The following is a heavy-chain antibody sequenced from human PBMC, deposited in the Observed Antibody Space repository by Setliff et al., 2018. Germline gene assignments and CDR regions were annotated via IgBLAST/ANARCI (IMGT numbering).Heavy chain of an antibody. Sequence: SETLSLTCTVSGGSISSGDYYWSWIRQPPGKGLEWIGYIYSSGSTYYNPSLKSRVSISVDTSKNQFSLKLSSVTAAETAVYYCARSFSRREKFLLDYWGQGALVTVSS. CDR2: IYSSGST. J-gene: IGHJ4*02. CDR3: ARSFSRREKFLLDY. CDR1: GGSISSGDYY. V-gene: IGHV4-30-4*08.